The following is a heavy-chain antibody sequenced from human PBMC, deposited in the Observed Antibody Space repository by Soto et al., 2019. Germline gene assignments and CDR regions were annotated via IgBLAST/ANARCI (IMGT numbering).Heavy chain of an antibody. CDR1: GFTFSNAW. Sequence: GGSLILSCAASGFTFSNAWMSWVRQAPGKGLEWVGRIKSKTDGGTTDYAAPVKGRFTISRDDSKNTLYLQMNSLKTEDTAVYYCTKTEIPLGLERRLRDYYYMDVWGKGTTVTVSS. V-gene: IGHV3-15*01. CDR2: IKSKTDGGTT. D-gene: IGHD1-1*01. CDR3: TKTEIPLGLERRLRDYYYMDV. J-gene: IGHJ6*03.